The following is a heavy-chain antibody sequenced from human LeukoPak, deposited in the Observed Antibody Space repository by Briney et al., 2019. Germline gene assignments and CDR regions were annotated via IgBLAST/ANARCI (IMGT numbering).Heavy chain of an antibody. CDR1: GGSISSYY. CDR2: IYTSGST. Sequence: SETLSLTCTVSGGSISSYYWSWIRQPAGKGLGWIGRIYTSGSTNYNPSLKSRVTMSVDTSKNQFSLKLSSVTAADTAVYYCARTDYSNYYYYYYMDVWGKGTTVTVSS. D-gene: IGHD4-11*01. CDR3: ARTDYSNYYYYYYMDV. J-gene: IGHJ6*03. V-gene: IGHV4-4*07.